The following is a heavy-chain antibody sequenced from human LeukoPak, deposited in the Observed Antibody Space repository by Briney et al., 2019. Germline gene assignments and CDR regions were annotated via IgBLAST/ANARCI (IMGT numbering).Heavy chain of an antibody. CDR1: GFTFNTFN. Sequence: PGGSLRLSCAASGFTFNTFNMNWVRQAPGKGLEWVSSITSGGDYIYYADSVKGRFTTSRDNPKNSLSLQLNSLRVEDTAVYYCARGHYDVLAASYKRTPDYWGQGTLVTVSS. CDR2: ITSGGDYI. V-gene: IGHV3-21*01. J-gene: IGHJ4*02. D-gene: IGHD3-9*01. CDR3: ARGHYDVLAASYKRTPDY.